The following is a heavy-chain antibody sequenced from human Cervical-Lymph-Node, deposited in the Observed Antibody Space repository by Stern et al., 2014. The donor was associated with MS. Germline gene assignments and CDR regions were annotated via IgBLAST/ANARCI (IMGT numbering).Heavy chain of an antibody. D-gene: IGHD4-17*01. Sequence: EVQLVESGAEVKKPGESLKISCRGSGYIFTDYWIGWVPQMPGKGLEWIGIIYTGDSDTRYSPSYQGQVTISADKSISTAYLQWSSLKASDTAMYYCARALDYGAPYWGQGTLVTVSS. V-gene: IGHV5-51*03. J-gene: IGHJ4*02. CDR3: ARALDYGAPY. CDR2: IYTGDSDT. CDR1: GYIFTDYW.